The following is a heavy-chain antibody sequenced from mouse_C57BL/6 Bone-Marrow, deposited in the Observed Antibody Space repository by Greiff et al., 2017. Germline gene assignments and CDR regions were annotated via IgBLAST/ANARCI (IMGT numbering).Heavy chain of an antibody. Sequence: VKLMESGPELVKPGASVTISCKASGYAFSSSWMNWVKQRPGKGLEWIGRIYPGDGDTNYNGKFKGKATLTADKSSSTAYMQLSSLTSEDSAVYFCARDLLRDYWGQGTTLTVSS. D-gene: IGHD2-1*01. CDR1: GYAFSSSW. J-gene: IGHJ2*01. CDR3: ARDLLRDY. V-gene: IGHV1-82*01. CDR2: IYPGDGDT.